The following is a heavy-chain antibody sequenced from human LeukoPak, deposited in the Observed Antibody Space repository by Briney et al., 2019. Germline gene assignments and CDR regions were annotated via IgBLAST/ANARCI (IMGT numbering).Heavy chain of an antibody. CDR2: ISYTGSP. CDR3: ARGSLDNYYGSGSSSGDIDY. CDR1: GDPGSSANYY. J-gene: IGHJ4*02. Sequence: SETLSLTCTVSGDPGSSANYYWSWIRQSPGKGLEWIGRISYTGSPYYNPSLKSRVTISIDKPNHQFSLKVTSVTAADTAVYYCARGSLDNYYGSGSSSGDIDYWGQGTLVTVSS. D-gene: IGHD3-10*01. V-gene: IGHV4-39*07.